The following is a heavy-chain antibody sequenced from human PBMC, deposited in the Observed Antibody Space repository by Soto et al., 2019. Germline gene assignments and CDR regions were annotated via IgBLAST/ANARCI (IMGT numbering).Heavy chain of an antibody. CDR1: GGSISSSAYY. CDR3: TMEFEASGDY. D-gene: IGHD3-10*01. CDR2: IHYSGNT. J-gene: IGHJ4*02. Sequence: QLQLQESGPGLVKPSETLSLTCTVSGGSISSSAYYWAWVRQPPGKGLEWIGSIHYSGNTYYNPSLRSRVTISVDTYKNQLSLKLSSVTASDTAVYYGTMEFEASGDYWVQGTLVTVSS. V-gene: IGHV4-39*01.